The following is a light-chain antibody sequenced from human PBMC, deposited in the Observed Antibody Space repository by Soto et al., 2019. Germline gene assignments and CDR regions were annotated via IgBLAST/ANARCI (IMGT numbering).Light chain of an antibody. V-gene: IGLV2-8*01. CDR3: SSYAGSNNVV. J-gene: IGLJ2*01. Sequence: QSVLTQPPSASGSPGQSVTISCTGTSSDVGGYNYVSWYQQHPGKAPKLMIYEVSKRPSGVPDRFSGSKSGNTASLTVSGLQAGDEADYYCSSYAGSNNVVFGGGTQLTVL. CDR1: SSDVGGYNY. CDR2: EVS.